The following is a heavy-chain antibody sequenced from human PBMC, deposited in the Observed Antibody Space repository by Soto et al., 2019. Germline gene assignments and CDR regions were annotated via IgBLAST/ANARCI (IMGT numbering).Heavy chain of an antibody. CDR2: INHSGST. Sequence: SETLCLTCAVYGGSFSGYYWSWIRQPPGKGLEWIGEINHSGSTNYNPSLKSRVTISVDTSKNQFSLKLSSVTAADTAAYYCARGPYGPYTPLVVVAATPDVWFDPWGQGTLVTVSS. D-gene: IGHD2-15*01. J-gene: IGHJ5*02. CDR1: GGSFSGYY. V-gene: IGHV4-34*01. CDR3: ARGPYGPYTPLVVVAATPDVWFDP.